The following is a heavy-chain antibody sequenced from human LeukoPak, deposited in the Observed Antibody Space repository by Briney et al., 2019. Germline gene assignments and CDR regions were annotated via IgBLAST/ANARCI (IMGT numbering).Heavy chain of an antibody. CDR2: INHSGST. D-gene: IGHD5-12*01. CDR3: ARGTPTWSGLRRVYYYYMDV. V-gene: IGHV4-34*01. Sequence: PSETLSLTCAVYGGSFSGYYWSWIRQPPGKGLEWIGEINHSGSTNYNPSLKSRVTISVDTSKNQFSLKLSSVTAADTAVYYCARGTPTWSGLRRVYYYYMDVWGKGTTVTVSS. J-gene: IGHJ6*03. CDR1: GGSFSGYY.